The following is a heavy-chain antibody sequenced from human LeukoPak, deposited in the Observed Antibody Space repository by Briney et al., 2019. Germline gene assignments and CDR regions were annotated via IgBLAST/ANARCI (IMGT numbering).Heavy chain of an antibody. CDR1: GGSISGYY. J-gene: IGHJ3*02. Sequence: SETLSLTCTVSGGSISGYYWSWIRQPAGKGLEWIGRIYTSGSTHYNPSLESRVTMSVDTSKNQFSLKLSSVTAADTAVYYCARIITGTTTAFDIWGQGTIVTVSS. CDR3: ARIITGTTTAFDI. CDR2: IYTSGST. D-gene: IGHD1-7*01. V-gene: IGHV4-4*07.